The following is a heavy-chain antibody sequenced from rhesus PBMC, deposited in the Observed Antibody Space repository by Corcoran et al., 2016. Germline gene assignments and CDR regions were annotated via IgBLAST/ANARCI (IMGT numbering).Heavy chain of an antibody. Sequence: QVTLKESGPALVKPTQTLTLTCTFSGFSLTTSGMGVGWIRQPPGKALEWQALIYWEHDNRASTSLESMLTYSKDTSKNQVVLRMTNMDPVDTATYYCARRGYSYSFDDWGQGVLVTVSS. CDR1: GFSLTTSGMG. CDR3: ARRGYSYSFDD. D-gene: IGHD5-12*01. V-gene: IGHV2-174*01. CDR2: IYWEHDN. J-gene: IGHJ4*01.